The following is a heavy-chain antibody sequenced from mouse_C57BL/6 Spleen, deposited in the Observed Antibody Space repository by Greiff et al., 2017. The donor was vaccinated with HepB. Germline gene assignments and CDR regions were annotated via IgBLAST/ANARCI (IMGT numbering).Heavy chain of an antibody. J-gene: IGHJ3*01. Sequence: VQLQESGPGLVKPSQSLSLTCSVTGYSITSGYYWNWIRQFPGNKLEWMGYISYDGSNNYNPSLKNRISITRDTSKNQFFLKLNSVTTEDTAKYYCARGDYYGSSYYAYWGQGTLVTVSA. D-gene: IGHD1-1*01. V-gene: IGHV3-6*01. CDR3: ARGDYYGSSYYAY. CDR2: ISYDGSN. CDR1: GYSITSGYY.